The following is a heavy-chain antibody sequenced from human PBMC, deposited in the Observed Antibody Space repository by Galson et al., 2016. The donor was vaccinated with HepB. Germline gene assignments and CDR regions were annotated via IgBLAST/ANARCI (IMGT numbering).Heavy chain of an antibody. Sequence: LRLSCAASGFTFNTYAVHWVRQAPGKGLEWVAVISYDGSNNFYGASVKGRFTISRDNSKNMLYLQMNDVRTEDTAVYFCARGRVSSFNTYWYFDLWGHGTLVTVSS. CDR3: ARGRVSSFNTYWYFDL. J-gene: IGHJ2*01. V-gene: IGHV3-30-3*01. CDR1: GFTFNTYA. CDR2: ISYDGSNN. D-gene: IGHD6-13*01.